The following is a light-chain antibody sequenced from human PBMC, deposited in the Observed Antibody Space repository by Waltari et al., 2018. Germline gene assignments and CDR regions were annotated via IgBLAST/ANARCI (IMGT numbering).Light chain of an antibody. CDR2: DVS. CDR3: SSYTSSSILWV. V-gene: IGLV2-14*03. CDR1: SSDVGGYNY. J-gene: IGLJ1*01. Sequence: QSALTQPASVSGSPGQSITISCTGTSSDVGGYNYVSWYQQHPGKAPKLMIYDVSNLPSGVSNRFSGPKSGKTASLTISGLQAEDEADYYCSSYTSSSILWVFGTGTKVTVL.